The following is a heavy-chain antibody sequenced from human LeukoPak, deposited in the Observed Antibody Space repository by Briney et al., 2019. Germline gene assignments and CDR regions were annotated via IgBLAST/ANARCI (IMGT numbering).Heavy chain of an antibody. CDR1: GFTFSSYG. CDR2: ISYDGSNK. V-gene: IGHV3-30*18. Sequence: GGSLRLSCAASGFTFSSYGMHWVRQAPGKGLEWVAVISYDGSNKYYADSVKGRFTISRDNSKNTLYLQMNSLRAEDTAVYYCAKARQLLDLAYYFDYWGQGTLVTVSS. J-gene: IGHJ4*02. CDR3: AKARQLLDLAYYFDY. D-gene: IGHD2-2*01.